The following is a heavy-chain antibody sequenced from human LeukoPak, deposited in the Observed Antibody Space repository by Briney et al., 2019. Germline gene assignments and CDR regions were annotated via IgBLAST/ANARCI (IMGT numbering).Heavy chain of an antibody. D-gene: IGHD2-2*01. Sequence: GGSLRLSCTASGFTFSTYNMNWVRQAPGKGLEWVSSISSSSSYKYYADSVKGRFTISRDNARNSLSLQMNSLRAEDTAVYYCAALSSDIVVVPAAIGAFDIWGQGTMVTVSS. CDR3: AALSSDIVVVPAAIGAFDI. V-gene: IGHV3-21*01. CDR1: GFTFSTYN. J-gene: IGHJ3*02. CDR2: ISSSSSYK.